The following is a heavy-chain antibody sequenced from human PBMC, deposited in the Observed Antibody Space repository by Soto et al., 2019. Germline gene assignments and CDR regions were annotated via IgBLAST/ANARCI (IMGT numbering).Heavy chain of an antibody. D-gene: IGHD3-22*01. V-gene: IGHV3-74*01. J-gene: IGHJ4*02. CDR1: GFTFSSYW. Sequence: GGSLRLSCAASGFTFSSYWMHWVRQAPGKGLVWVSRINSDGSSTSYADSVKGRFTISRDNAKNTLYLQMNSLRAEDTAVYYCAIRASYYDSSGYFEYWGQGTLVTVSS. CDR3: AIRASYYDSSGYFEY. CDR2: INSDGSST.